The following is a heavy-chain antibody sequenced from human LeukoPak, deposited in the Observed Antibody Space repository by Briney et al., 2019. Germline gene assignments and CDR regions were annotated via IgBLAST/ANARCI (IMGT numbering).Heavy chain of an antibody. CDR2: ISASGGTT. D-gene: IGHD3-22*01. Sequence: PGGSLRLSCAASGFTFKNYAMSWVRQAPGKGLEWVSAISASGGTTYYADSVKGRFTTSGDNSKNTLYLQMSTLRVEDTAVYYCAKMISSGYSADFDYWGQGNLVTVSS. V-gene: IGHV3-23*01. J-gene: IGHJ4*02. CDR3: AKMISSGYSADFDY. CDR1: GFTFKNYA.